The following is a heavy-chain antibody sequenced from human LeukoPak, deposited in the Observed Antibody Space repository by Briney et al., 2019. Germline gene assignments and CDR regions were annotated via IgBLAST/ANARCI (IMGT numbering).Heavy chain of an antibody. J-gene: IGHJ5*02. Sequence: ASVKVSCKASGYTFTGYYMHWVRQAPGQGLGWMGWINPNSGGTDYAQKFQGRVTMTRDTSISTAYMELSRLRSDDTAVYYCAWEGDIVVVPAATHNWFDPWGQGTLVTVSS. CDR1: GYTFTGYY. CDR2: INPNSGGT. CDR3: AWEGDIVVVPAATHNWFDP. D-gene: IGHD2-2*01. V-gene: IGHV1-2*02.